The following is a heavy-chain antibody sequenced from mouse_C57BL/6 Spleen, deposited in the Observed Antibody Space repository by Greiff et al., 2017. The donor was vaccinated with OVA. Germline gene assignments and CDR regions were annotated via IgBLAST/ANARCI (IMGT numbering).Heavy chain of an antibody. CDR3: ARGRNWDDWYFDV. Sequence: DVMLVESGGGLVKPGGSLKLSCAASGFTFSSYAMSWVRQTPEKRLEWVATISDGGSYTYYPDNVKGRFTISRDNAKNNLYLQMSHLKSEDTAMYYCARGRNWDDWYFDVWGTGTTVTVSS. V-gene: IGHV5-4*03. CDR1: GFTFSSYA. D-gene: IGHD4-1*01. CDR2: ISDGGSYT. J-gene: IGHJ1*03.